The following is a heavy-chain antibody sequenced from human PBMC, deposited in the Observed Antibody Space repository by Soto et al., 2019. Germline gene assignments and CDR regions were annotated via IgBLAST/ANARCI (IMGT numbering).Heavy chain of an antibody. CDR2: ISGSGGST. CDR1: GFTFSSYA. D-gene: IGHD5-18*01. J-gene: IGHJ4*02. CDR3: AKAGDRGYSYAWSAYFDY. Sequence: GGSLRLSCAASGFTFSSYAMSWVRQAPGKGLEWVSAISGSGGSTYYADSVKGRFTISRDNSKNTLYLQMNSLRAEDTAVYYCAKAGDRGYSYAWSAYFDYWGQGTLVTVSS. V-gene: IGHV3-23*01.